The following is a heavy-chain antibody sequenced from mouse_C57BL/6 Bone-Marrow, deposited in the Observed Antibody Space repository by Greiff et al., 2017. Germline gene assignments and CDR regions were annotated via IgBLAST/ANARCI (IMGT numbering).Heavy chain of an antibody. CDR1: GYTFTSYW. J-gene: IGHJ2*01. Sequence: QVQLQHPGAELVMPGASVKLSCKASGYTFTSYWMHWLKQRTGQGLEWIGEFYPRSGNTTYNEKFKGKATLTADKSSSTAYMELSSLTSEDSAVYFCARGRYRGGWGYWGQGTTLTVSA. V-gene: IGHV1-81*01. D-gene: IGHD1-1*02. CDR2: FYPRSGNT. CDR3: ARGRYRGGWGY.